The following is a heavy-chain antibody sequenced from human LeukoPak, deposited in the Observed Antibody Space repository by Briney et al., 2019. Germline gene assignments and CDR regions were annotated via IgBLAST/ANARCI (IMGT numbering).Heavy chain of an antibody. J-gene: IGHJ3*02. Sequence: SETLSLACTVSGESISSSSYSWGWIRQRPGKGLEWIGNIYYSGSTYYNPSLKSRVTMSIDTSKNQFSLKLSSVTAADTAVYYCARENPWIQLSAFDIWGQGTMVTVSS. CDR3: ARENPWIQLSAFDI. CDR1: GESISSSSYS. D-gene: IGHD5-18*01. CDR2: IYYSGST. V-gene: IGHV4-39*07.